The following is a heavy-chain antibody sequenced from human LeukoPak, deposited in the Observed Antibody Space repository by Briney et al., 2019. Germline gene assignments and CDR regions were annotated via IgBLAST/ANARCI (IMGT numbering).Heavy chain of an antibody. CDR1: GFTFSSYA. D-gene: IGHD3-10*02. V-gene: IGHV3-23*01. CDR2: ISGSSTST. J-gene: IGHJ4*02. CDR3: AKRKRPNVGVTGVYFFCY. Sequence: GGPLRLSCAASGFTFSSYAMSWVRQAPGKGLEWVSLISGSSTSTYYADSVKGRFTISRDNSKNTVYLQMNSLRADDTALYYRAKRKRPNVGVTGVYFFCYRGQGILV.